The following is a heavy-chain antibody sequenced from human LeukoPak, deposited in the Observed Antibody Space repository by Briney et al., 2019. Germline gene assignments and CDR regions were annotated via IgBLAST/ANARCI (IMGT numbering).Heavy chain of an antibody. V-gene: IGHV5-51*01. CDR2: IYPSDSDT. CDR1: GYSFTSYW. Sequence: GESLKISCKGSGYSFTSYWIGWVRQMPGKGLEWMGIIYPSDSDTRYSPSLQGQVTISADKSIITAYLQWSSLKASDTAMYYCVRSGVLRQIDNWGQGTLVTVSS. CDR3: VRSGVLRQIDN. D-gene: IGHD3-10*01. J-gene: IGHJ4*02.